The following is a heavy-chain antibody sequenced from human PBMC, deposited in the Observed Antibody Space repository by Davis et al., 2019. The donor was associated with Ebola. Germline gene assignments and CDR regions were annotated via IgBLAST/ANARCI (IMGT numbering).Heavy chain of an antibody. J-gene: IGHJ4*02. CDR3: ARANWGYYFDS. Sequence: ASVTVSCKASGYILPRYSMHWVRQAPGQRLAWMGWINAVNGNTKYSQKFRGRVTITRDTSASTAYMELRSLTSEDTAVYYCARANWGYYFDSWGQGTLVTVSS. CDR1: GYILPRYS. CDR2: INAVNGNT. D-gene: IGHD7-27*01. V-gene: IGHV1-3*01.